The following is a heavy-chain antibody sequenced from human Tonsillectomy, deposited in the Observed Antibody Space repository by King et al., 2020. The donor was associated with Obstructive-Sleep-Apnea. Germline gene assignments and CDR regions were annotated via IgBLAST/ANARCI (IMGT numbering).Heavy chain of an antibody. CDR2: IYHSGST. CDR3: ARDRDRLAAAGSDY. CDR1: GYSISSGYY. V-gene: IGHV4-38-2*02. J-gene: IGHJ4*02. D-gene: IGHD6-13*01. Sequence: QLQESGPGLVKPSETLSLTCTVSGYSISSGYYCGWIRQPPGKGLEWIGSIYHSGSTYYNPSLKSRVTISVDTPKNQFSLKLSSVTAADTAVYYCARDRDRLAAAGSDYWGQGTLVTVSS.